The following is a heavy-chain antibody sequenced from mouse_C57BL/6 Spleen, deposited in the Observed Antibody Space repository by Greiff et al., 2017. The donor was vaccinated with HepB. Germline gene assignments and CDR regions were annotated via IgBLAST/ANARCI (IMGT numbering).Heavy chain of an antibody. V-gene: IGHV1-66*01. D-gene: IGHD2-14*01. Sequence: QVQLQQSGPELVKPGASVKISCKASGYSFTSYYIHWVKQRPGQGLEWIGWIYPGSGNTKYNEKFKGKATLTADTSSSTAYMQLSSLTSEDSAVYYCARGGYRDAMDYWGQGTSVTVSS. CDR2: IYPGSGNT. CDR1: GYSFTSYY. CDR3: ARGGYRDAMDY. J-gene: IGHJ4*01.